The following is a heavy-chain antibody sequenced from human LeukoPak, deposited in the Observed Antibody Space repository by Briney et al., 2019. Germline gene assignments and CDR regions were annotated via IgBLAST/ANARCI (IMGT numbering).Heavy chain of an antibody. CDR1: GFTVSSNY. CDR2: IYSGGST. CDR3: AKDQNGGSPYYDFWSGYYSGYYYYMDV. Sequence: QPGGSLRLSCAASGFTVSSNYMSWVRQAPGKGLEWVSVIYSGGSTYYADSVKGRFTISRDNSKNTLYLQMNSLRAEDTAVYYCAKDQNGGSPYYDFWSGYYSGYYYYMDVWGKGTTVTVSS. D-gene: IGHD3-3*01. V-gene: IGHV3-53*01. J-gene: IGHJ6*03.